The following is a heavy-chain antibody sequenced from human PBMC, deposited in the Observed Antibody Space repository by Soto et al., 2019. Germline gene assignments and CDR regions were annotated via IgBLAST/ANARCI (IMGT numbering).Heavy chain of an antibody. V-gene: IGHV1-18*01. Sequence: SVKVSCKASGYTFTSYGISWVRQAPGQGLEWMGWISAYNGNTNYAQKLQGRVTMTTDTSTSTAYMELRSLRSDDTAVYYCARRRFLSYYYGMDVWGQGTTVTVSS. CDR3: ARRRFLSYYYGMDV. CDR2: ISAYNGNT. D-gene: IGHD3-3*01. CDR1: GYTFTSYG. J-gene: IGHJ6*02.